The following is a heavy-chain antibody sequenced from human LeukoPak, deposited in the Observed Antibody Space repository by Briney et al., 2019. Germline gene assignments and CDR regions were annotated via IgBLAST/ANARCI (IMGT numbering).Heavy chain of an antibody. CDR3: ARRGHNNQSKYRNTAPLDY. J-gene: IGHJ4*02. CDR1: GGSFSGYY. D-gene: IGHD2/OR15-2a*01. Sequence: TSETLSLTCAVYGGSFSGYYWSWIRQPPGKGLEWIGEINHSGSTNYNPSLKSRVTISVDTSKNQFSLKLRSVTAADTAVYYCARRGHNNQSKYRNTAPLDYWGQGTLVTVSS. V-gene: IGHV4-34*01. CDR2: INHSGST.